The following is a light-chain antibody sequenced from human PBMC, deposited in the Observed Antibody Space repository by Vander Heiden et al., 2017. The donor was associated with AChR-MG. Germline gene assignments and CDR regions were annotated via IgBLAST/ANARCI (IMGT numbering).Light chain of an antibody. V-gene: IGLV1-44*01. CDR2: SNN. CDR1: SSNIGSNT. Sequence: QSVLTQPPSASGTPGQGGTIPCSGSSSNIGSNTVTWYQQLPGTAPKLLIYSNNQRPSGVPDRFSGSKSGTSASLAISGLQSEDEADYYCAAWDDSLNGPVVFGGGTKLTVL. CDR3: AAWDDSLNGPVV. J-gene: IGLJ2*01.